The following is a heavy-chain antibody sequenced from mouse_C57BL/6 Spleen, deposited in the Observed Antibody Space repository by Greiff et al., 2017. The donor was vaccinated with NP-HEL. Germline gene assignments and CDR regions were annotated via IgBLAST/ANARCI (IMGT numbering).Heavy chain of an antibody. V-gene: IGHV5-9*01. Sequence: EVQVVESGGGLVKPGGSLKLSCAASGFTFSSYTMSWVRQTPEKRLEWVATISGGGGNTYYPDSVKGRFTISRDNAKNTLYLQMSSLRSEDTALYYCARQTGTDYFDYWGQGTTLTVSS. CDR3: ARQTGTDYFDY. J-gene: IGHJ2*01. CDR2: ISGGGGNT. D-gene: IGHD4-1*01. CDR1: GFTFSSYT.